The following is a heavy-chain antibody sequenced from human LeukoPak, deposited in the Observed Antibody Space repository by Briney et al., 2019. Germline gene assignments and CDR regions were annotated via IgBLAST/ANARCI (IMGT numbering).Heavy chain of an antibody. CDR3: ASYSSSWRTSNSAFDI. Sequence: SETLSLTCTVSGGSISSGGYYWSWIRQPPGKGLEWIGYIYHSGSTYYNPSLKSRVTISVDRSKNQFSLKLSSVTAADTAVYYCASYSSSWRTSNSAFDIWGQGTMVTVSS. D-gene: IGHD6-13*01. V-gene: IGHV4-30-2*01. J-gene: IGHJ3*02. CDR1: GGSISSGGYY. CDR2: IYHSGST.